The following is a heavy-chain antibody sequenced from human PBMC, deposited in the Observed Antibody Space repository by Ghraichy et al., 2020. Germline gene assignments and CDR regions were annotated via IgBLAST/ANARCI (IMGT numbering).Heavy chain of an antibody. CDR3: VQGGRGGITFDLDS. CDR1: GVSLSDHA. CDR2: ISSVASNE. J-gene: IGHJ4*02. D-gene: IGHD3-16*02. V-gene: IGHV3-30*03. Sequence: GGSLRLSCAGSGVSLSDHAMHWVRQAPGREPEWLGVISSVASNEVYADSVRGRLAISRENSKNMVNLQLNSLKPDDTAVYYCVQGGRGGITFDLDSWGQGTLVTVSS.